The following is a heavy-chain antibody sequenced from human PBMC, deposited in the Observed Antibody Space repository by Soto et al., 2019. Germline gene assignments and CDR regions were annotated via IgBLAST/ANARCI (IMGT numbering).Heavy chain of an antibody. CDR2: ISYDGSNK. J-gene: IGHJ4*02. Sequence: ESGGGVVQPGRSLRLSCAASGFTFSSYGMHWVRQAPGKGLEWVAVISYDGSNKYYADSVKGRFTISRDNSKNTLYLQMNSLRAEDTAVYYCAKDLPDGDYWGQGTLVTVSS. CDR3: AKDLPDGDY. CDR1: GFTFSSYG. V-gene: IGHV3-30*18.